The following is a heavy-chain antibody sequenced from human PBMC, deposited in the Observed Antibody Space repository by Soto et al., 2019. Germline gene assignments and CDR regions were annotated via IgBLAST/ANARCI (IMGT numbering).Heavy chain of an antibody. D-gene: IGHD2-15*01. CDR2: IYWDDDK. Sequence: QITLKESGPTLVKPTQTLTLTCSFSGFSLSTTGVAVGWIRQPPGKALECLVLIYWDDDKRYSPSLKSRLTITRDTSKNQVVPTMTDMDPVDTATYYCAHRVDYRGSWNTGYFDYWGQGTLVTVSS. J-gene: IGHJ4*02. V-gene: IGHV2-5*02. CDR3: AHRVDYRGSWNTGYFDY. CDR1: GFSLSTTGVA.